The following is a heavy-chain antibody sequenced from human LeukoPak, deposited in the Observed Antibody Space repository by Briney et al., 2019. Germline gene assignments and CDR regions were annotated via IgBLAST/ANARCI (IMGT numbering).Heavy chain of an antibody. Sequence: SETLSLTCAVYGGSFSDYYCSWIRQPPGKGLEWIVEITHDGSTNYNPSLKSRATISLDTSKNQFSLKLSSVTAADTAVYYCARDRPVPKAPVTMRAELDYWGQGTLVTVSS. CDR3: ARDRPVPKAPVTMRAELDY. D-gene: IGHD3-22*01. V-gene: IGHV4-34*01. J-gene: IGHJ4*02. CDR1: GGSFSDYY. CDR2: ITHDGST.